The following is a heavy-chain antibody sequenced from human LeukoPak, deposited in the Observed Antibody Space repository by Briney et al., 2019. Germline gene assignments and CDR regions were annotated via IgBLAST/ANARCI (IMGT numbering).Heavy chain of an antibody. CDR3: ASRLGYCSGGSCYSPENAFDI. Sequence: GEALKISCKGSGYSFTNFWIGWVRQMPGKGLEWMGIIHPGDSDTRYSPSFQGQVTISADKSISTAYLQWSSLKASDTAMYYCASRLGYCSGGSCYSPENAFDIWGQGTMVTVSS. J-gene: IGHJ3*02. CDR1: GYSFTNFW. V-gene: IGHV5-51*01. D-gene: IGHD2-15*01. CDR2: IHPGDSDT.